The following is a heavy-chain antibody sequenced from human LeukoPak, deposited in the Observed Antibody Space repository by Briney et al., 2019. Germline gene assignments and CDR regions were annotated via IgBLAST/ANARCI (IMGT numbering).Heavy chain of an antibody. D-gene: IGHD1-26*01. J-gene: IGHJ4*02. V-gene: IGHV4-34*01. Sequence: SETLSLTCTVSGGSIGTYSWSWIRQPPGKGLEWIGEINHSGSTNYNPSLKSRVTISVDTSKNQFSLKLSSVTAADTAVYYCAREKSGSLDYWGQGTLVTVSS. CDR3: AREKSGSLDY. CDR2: INHSGST. CDR1: GGSIGTYS.